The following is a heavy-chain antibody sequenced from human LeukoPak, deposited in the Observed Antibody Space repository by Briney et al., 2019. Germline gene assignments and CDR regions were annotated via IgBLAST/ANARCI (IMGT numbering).Heavy chain of an antibody. Sequence: GGSPRLSCAASGFTVSSNYMSWVRQAPGKGLEWVSVIYSGGSTYYADSVKGRFTISRDNSKNTLYLQMNSLRAEDTAVYYCARNYYDSSGQSYWGQGTLVTISS. D-gene: IGHD3-22*01. CDR3: ARNYYDSSGQSY. J-gene: IGHJ4*02. CDR1: GFTVSSNY. V-gene: IGHV3-66*01. CDR2: IYSGGST.